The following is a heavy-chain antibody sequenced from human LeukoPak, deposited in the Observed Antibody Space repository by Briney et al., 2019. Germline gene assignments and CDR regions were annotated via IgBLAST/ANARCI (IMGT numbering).Heavy chain of an antibody. V-gene: IGHV3-33*01. Sequence: GGSLRLSCAASGFTFNNYGMHWVRQAPGKGLEWVAVIWYDGSNKYYADSVKGRFTISRDKSKNTLYLQMDSLRAEDTAVYYCARRSFDYWGQGTLVTVSS. CDR3: ARRSFDY. J-gene: IGHJ4*02. CDR2: IWYDGSNK. CDR1: GFTFNNYG.